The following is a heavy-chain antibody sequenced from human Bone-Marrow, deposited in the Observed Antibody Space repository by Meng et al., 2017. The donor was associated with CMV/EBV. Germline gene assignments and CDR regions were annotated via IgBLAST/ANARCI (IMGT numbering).Heavy chain of an antibody. CDR3: ARTQDCSSTSCYLDAFDI. CDR2: VSVYNGNT. V-gene: IGHV1-18*01. D-gene: IGHD2-2*01. Sequence: ASVKVSCKASGYTFTTYGISWVRQAPGQGLEWVGWVSVYNGNTEYAQKLQGRVTMTTDTSTTTAYMELRSLRSDDTAVYYCARTQDCSSTSCYLDAFDIWGQGTMVTVSS. J-gene: IGHJ3*02. CDR1: GYTFTTYG.